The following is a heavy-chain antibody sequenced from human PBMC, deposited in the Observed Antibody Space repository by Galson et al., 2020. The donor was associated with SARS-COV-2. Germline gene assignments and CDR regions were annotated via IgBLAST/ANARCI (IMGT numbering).Heavy chain of an antibody. CDR1: GFTFSSYR. CDR3: ARDLDYYDSSGYYYVGFDY. D-gene: IGHD3-22*01. CDR2: ISSSSSYI. J-gene: IGHJ4*02. Sequence: AGGSLRLSCAASGFTFSSYRMNWVRQAPGKGLEWVSSISSSSSYIYYADSVKGRFTISRDNAKNSLYLQMNSLRAEDTAVYYCARDLDYYDSSGYYYVGFDYWGQGTLVTVSS. V-gene: IGHV3-21*01.